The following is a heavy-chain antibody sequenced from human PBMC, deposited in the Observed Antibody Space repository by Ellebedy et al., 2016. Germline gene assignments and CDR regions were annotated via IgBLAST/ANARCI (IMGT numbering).Heavy chain of an antibody. V-gene: IGHV3-53*01. CDR2: IYRTGTT. D-gene: IGHD6-13*01. CDR1: GFTFPNYA. J-gene: IGHJ4*02. Sequence: GESLKISCAASGFTFPNYAVAWVRQAPETGLEWVAIIYRTGTTFYPDSAKGRFTISRDNSKNTLYLQMNSLRVEDTAVYYCAGDSRGITAAGTSLHYWGQGTLVTVSS. CDR3: AGDSRGITAAGTSLHY.